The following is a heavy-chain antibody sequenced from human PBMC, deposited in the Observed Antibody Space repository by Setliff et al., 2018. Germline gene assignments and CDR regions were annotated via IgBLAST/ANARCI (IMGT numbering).Heavy chain of an antibody. Sequence: GGSLRLSCAASGFTFSSYRMHWVRQAPGKGLEWVAVIWDDGGRKYHADSVKGRFTISRDDSKNMVYLQMNSLRAEDTAVYYCARDLGNWFDSWGQGTLVTVSS. CDR1: GFTFSSYR. J-gene: IGHJ5*01. D-gene: IGHD3-16*01. V-gene: IGHV3-33*08. CDR3: ARDLGNWFDS. CDR2: IWDDGGRK.